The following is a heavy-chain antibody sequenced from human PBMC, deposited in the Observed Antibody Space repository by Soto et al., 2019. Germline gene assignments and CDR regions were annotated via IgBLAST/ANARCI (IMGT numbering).Heavy chain of an antibody. Sequence: QAQLQQWGAGLLKPSETLSLTCAVYGGSFSGYQWSWIRQTPGKGLEWIGEINDSGNINYNPSLKSRVTILLDTPKKQISLKLSSVTAADSAVYYCARGVILWFGELSRRGGYHYYMDVWGKGTTVTVSS. CDR2: INDSGNI. D-gene: IGHD3-10*01. V-gene: IGHV4-34*01. CDR3: ARGVILWFGELSRRGGYHYYMDV. CDR1: GGSFSGYQ. J-gene: IGHJ6*03.